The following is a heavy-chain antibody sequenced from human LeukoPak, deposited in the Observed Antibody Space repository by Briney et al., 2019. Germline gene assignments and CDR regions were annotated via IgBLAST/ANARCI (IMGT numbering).Heavy chain of an antibody. CDR1: GFTFSSYS. J-gene: IGHJ4*02. Sequence: GGSLRLSCAASGFTFSSYSMNWVRQAPGKGLEWISYISGSADTAYYADSVKGRFTMSRDNARNSLYPQMNSLGAEDTAVYYCTRVGQSYSSSGQALDHWGQGTLVTVSS. D-gene: IGHD3-22*01. V-gene: IGHV3-48*04. CDR3: TRVGQSYSSSGQALDH. CDR2: ISGSADTA.